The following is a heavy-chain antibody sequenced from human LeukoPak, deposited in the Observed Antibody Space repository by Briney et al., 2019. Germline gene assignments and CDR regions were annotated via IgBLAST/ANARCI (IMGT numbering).Heavy chain of an antibody. D-gene: IGHD6-13*01. CDR3: ARADSETAGDYHYWYMDV. CDR2: IKPNSGDT. CDR1: GFTLTDY. J-gene: IGHJ6*03. Sequence: ASVKVSCKASGFTLTDYIHWVRQDPRQGLQWMGWIKPNSGDTDYAQKFQGRVTMTRDTSISTVYMELSSLRSDDTAVYYCARADSETAGDYHYWYMDVWGKGTTVTVSS. V-gene: IGHV1-2*02.